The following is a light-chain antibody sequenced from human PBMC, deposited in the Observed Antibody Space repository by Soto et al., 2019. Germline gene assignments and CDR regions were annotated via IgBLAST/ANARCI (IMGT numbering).Light chain of an antibody. J-gene: IGKJ1*01. CDR1: QSVSSN. Sequence: EIVMTQSPATLSVSPGERATLSCRASQSVSSNLAWYQQKPGQAPRLLIYGASTRATGIPARFSGSGSGTEFTITISRLQSEDFAVYYCQQYNNWLWTFGQGTKVEIK. CDR3: QQYNNWLWT. V-gene: IGKV3-15*01. CDR2: GAS.